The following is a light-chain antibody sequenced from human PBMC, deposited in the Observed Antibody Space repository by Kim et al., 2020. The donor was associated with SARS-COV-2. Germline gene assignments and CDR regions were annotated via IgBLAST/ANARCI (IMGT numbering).Light chain of an antibody. CDR3: STWDDSLNAVI. Sequence: QRVTISCSGSSSNIGNNNVNWYQQLPGETPKLVIYYDDLLPSGVSDRFSGTESGASASLAISGLQSEDGGEYYCSTWDDSLNAVIFGGGTQLTVL. CDR1: SSNIGNNN. V-gene: IGLV1-36*01. J-gene: IGLJ2*01. CDR2: YDD.